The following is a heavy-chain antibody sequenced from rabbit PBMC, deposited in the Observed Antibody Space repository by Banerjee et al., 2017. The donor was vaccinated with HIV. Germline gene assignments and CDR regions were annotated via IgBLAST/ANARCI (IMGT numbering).Heavy chain of an antibody. CDR3: ARNLGDWRNL. J-gene: IGHJ4*01. CDR1: GFTLSSYV. Sequence: QLEESGGGLVKPEGSLKLSCTVSGFTLSSYVMCWVRQAPGKGLEWIGCIYTGNGNTHYASWAKGRFTISSDNTQNTVSLQMNSLTAADTATYFCARNLGDWRNLWGQGTLVTVS. V-gene: IGHV1S7*01. D-gene: IGHD5-1*01. CDR2: IYTGNGNT.